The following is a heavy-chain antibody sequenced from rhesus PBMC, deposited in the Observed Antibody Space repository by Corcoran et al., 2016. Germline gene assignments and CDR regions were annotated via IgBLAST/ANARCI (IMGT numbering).Heavy chain of an antibody. CDR2: ISNGGGST. V-gene: IGHV3S5*01. CDR3: AKDHYWGDYPFDY. D-gene: IGHD3-34*01. J-gene: IGHJ4*01. Sequence: EVQLVDSGRGLVQPGGSMRFSCASPGFTSSSYAMSWVRQAPGKRLAWVSYISNGGGSTYYAESVKGRFTISRDNSKNTLSLQMNSLRAEDTAVYYCAKDHYWGDYPFDYRGQGVLVTVSS. CDR1: GFTSSSYA.